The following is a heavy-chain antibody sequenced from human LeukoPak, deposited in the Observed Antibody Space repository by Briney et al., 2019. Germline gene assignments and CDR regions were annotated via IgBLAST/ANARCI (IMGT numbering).Heavy chain of an antibody. CDR3: AKDLLGGEPAAPDY. CDR2: IYTGGST. Sequence: PGGSLRLSCAASGFTVRTNYMSWVRQAPGKGLEWVSVIYTGGSTYYADSVKGRFTISRHNSKNTLYLQMNSLRAEDTAVYYCAKDLLGGEPAAPDYWGQGTLVTVSS. J-gene: IGHJ4*02. V-gene: IGHV3-53*01. D-gene: IGHD2-2*01. CDR1: GFTVRTNY.